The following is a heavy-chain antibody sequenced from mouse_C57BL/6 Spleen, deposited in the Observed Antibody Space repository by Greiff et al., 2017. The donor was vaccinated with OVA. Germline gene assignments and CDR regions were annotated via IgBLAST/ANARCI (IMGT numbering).Heavy chain of an antibody. J-gene: IGHJ2*01. CDR3: ARGDPWLLRYFDY. CDR2: IYPGDGDT. Sequence: VQVVESGPELVKPGASVKISCKASGYAFSSSWMYWVKQRPGKGLEWIGRIYPGDGDTNYNGKFKGKATLTADKSSSTAYMQLSSLTSEDSAVYFCARGDPWLLRYFDYWGKGTTLTVSS. D-gene: IGHD2-3*01. V-gene: IGHV1-82*01. CDR1: GYAFSSSW.